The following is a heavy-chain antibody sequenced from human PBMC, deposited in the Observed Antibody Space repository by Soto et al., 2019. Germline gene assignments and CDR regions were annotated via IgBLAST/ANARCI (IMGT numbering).Heavy chain of an antibody. CDR1: GGSISSGGYS. CDR2: IYHSGSVA. CDR3: VRDMQLWHLDS. V-gene: IGHV4-30-2*01. J-gene: IGHJ4*02. Sequence: SETLSLTCAVSGGSISSGGYSWSWIRQPPGMGLEWIGYIYHSGSVAMYVDSVKGRFTISRDNAKNTLYLHMNSLRAEDTAVYYCVRDMQLWHLDSWGQGTLVTVS. D-gene: IGHD2-21*01.